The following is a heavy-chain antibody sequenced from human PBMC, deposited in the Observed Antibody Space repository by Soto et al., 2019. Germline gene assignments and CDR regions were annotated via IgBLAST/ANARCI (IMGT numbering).Heavy chain of an antibody. Sequence: QVQLVESGGGVVQPGRSLRLSCAASGFTFSSYAMHWVRQAPGKGLEWVAVISYDGSNKYYADSVKGRFTISRDNSKNTLELEMDRLGAEDTAGYYRARDPMGRFYGSGSYYFDYWGQGTLVTVSS. CDR1: GFTFSSYA. CDR3: ARDPMGRFYGSGSYYFDY. V-gene: IGHV3-30-3*01. D-gene: IGHD3-10*01. CDR2: ISYDGSNK. J-gene: IGHJ4*02.